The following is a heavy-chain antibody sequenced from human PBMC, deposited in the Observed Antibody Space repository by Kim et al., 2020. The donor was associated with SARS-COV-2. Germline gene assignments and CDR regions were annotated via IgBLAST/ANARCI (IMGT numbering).Heavy chain of an antibody. CDR1: GGSVSSGSYY. D-gene: IGHD3-10*01. V-gene: IGHV4-61*01. J-gene: IGHJ5*02. Sequence: SETLSLTCTVSGGSVSSGSYYWSWIRQPPGKGLEWIGYIYYSGSTNYNPSLKSRVTISVDTSKNQFSLKLSSVTAADTAVYYCARVRGSGSPLRWFDPWGQGTLVTVSS. CDR2: IYYSGST. CDR3: ARVRGSGSPLRWFDP.